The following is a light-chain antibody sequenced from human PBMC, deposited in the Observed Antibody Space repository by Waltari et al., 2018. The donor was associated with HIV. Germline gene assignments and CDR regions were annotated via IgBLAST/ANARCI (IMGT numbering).Light chain of an antibody. J-gene: IGKJ2*01. CDR1: ANIGIY. CDR2: DAS. V-gene: IGKV3-11*01. Sequence: EIVLTQSPATLSLSPGERATLSCRADANIGIYLAWYQQRPGQAPRLVIYDASKRATGISGRFSGSGSGTDFTLTISGLEPEDSAVYYCQQRSNWPPYTFGQGTSLEIK. CDR3: QQRSNWPPYT.